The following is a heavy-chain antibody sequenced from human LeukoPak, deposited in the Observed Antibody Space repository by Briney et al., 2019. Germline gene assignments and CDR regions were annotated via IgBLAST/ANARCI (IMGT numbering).Heavy chain of an antibody. Sequence: GGALRLSRAPSGLTFTDYSMNWVRQAPGRGVEWVASISTVSTYTFYADSVKGRFSTCRDTVRNLRYLQMSSLGAEDTAVYYCARDGSGSYLYYYMAVWGKGTTVTVSS. CDR1: GLTFTDYS. V-gene: IGHV3-21*06. D-gene: IGHD6-25*01. CDR3: ARDGSGSYLYYYMAV. CDR2: ISTVSTYT. J-gene: IGHJ6*03.